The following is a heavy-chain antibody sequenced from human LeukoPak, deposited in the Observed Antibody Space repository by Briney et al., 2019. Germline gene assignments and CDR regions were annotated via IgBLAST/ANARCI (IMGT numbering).Heavy chain of an antibody. J-gene: IGHJ5*02. CDR3: THLTGSTGDP. CDR2: INPNSGGT. Sequence: ASVKVSCKASGYTFTNYYIHWVRQAPGQGLEWMGWINPNSGGTNYAQKFQGRVTMTRDTSISTAYMELSRLRSDDTAVYYCTHLTGSTGDPWGQGTLVTVSS. D-gene: IGHD1-20*01. V-gene: IGHV1-2*02. CDR1: GYTFTNYY.